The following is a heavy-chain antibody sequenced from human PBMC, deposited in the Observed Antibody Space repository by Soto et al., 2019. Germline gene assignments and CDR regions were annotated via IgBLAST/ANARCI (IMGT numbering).Heavy chain of an antibody. Sequence: EVQLLEFGGGLVHPGGSLRLSCVASGFTFSTYTMSWVRQAPGKGLEWVAVLGGRGGSLGDPSYADSVQGRFSISRDNPKNTLYLQMNSLRGEDTAMYYCAKARCTTANCYVPDYWGQGTLVTVSS. V-gene: IGHV3-23*01. D-gene: IGHD1-1*01. CDR1: GFTFSTYT. J-gene: IGHJ4*02. CDR2: LGGRGGSLGDP. CDR3: AKARCTTANCYVPDY.